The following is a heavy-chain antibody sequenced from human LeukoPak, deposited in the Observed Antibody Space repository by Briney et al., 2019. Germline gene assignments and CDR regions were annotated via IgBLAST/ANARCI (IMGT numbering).Heavy chain of an antibody. CDR2: FDPEDGET. J-gene: IGHJ4*02. CDR1: GYTLTELS. CDR3: ATVGYYGSGSYFGGPY. D-gene: IGHD3-10*01. V-gene: IGHV1-24*01. Sequence: ASVKVSCKVSGYTLTELSMHWVRQAPGKGLEWMGGFDPEDGETIYAQKFQGRVTMTEDTSTDTAYMELSGLRSEDTAVYYCATVGYYGSGSYFGGPYWGQGTLVTVSS.